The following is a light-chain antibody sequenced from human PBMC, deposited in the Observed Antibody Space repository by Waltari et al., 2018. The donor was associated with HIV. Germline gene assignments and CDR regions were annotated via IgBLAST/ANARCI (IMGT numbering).Light chain of an antibody. CDR3: CSYAGSESSEV. J-gene: IGLJ2*01. Sequence: QSALTQPASVSGSPGQSITISCTGTSSTIGANNYVSWYQPHPGKAPNIILYDVTKRPSCVSKRFSGSKSGNTASLTISGLQAEDVADYHCCSYAGSESSEVFGGGTKLTVL. CDR2: DVT. CDR1: SSTIGANNY. V-gene: IGLV2-14*03.